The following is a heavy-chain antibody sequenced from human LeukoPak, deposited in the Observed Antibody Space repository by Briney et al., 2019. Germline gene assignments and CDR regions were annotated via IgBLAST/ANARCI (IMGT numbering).Heavy chain of an antibody. CDR3: ARGGGQLEDYYYYGMDA. CDR2: INPSGGST. CDR1: GYTFTSYY. D-gene: IGHD6-13*01. J-gene: IGHJ6*02. Sequence: GASVKVSCKASGYTFTSYYMHWVRQAPGQGLEWMGIINPSGGSTSYAQKFQGRVTMTRDTSISTAYMELSRLRSDDTAVYYCARGGGQLEDYYYYGMDAWGQGTTVTVSS. V-gene: IGHV1-46*01.